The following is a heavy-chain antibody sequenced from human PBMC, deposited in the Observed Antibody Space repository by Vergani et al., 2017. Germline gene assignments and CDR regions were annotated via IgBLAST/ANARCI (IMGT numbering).Heavy chain of an antibody. CDR2: ISGDNGDR. Sequence: QTQLLQSAAVVKKSGASVTVSCEASGYSFNNFGVTWVRQAPGHGLEWLGWISGDNGDRNYARKFQDRVTMTADTSTNTAYMELRSLRSDDTAVYFCARVAPSNSEVTPTAFDVWGQGTMVTVSS. V-gene: IGHV1-18*04. J-gene: IGHJ3*01. CDR1: GYSFNNFG. D-gene: IGHD1-1*01. CDR3: ARVAPSNSEVTPTAFDV.